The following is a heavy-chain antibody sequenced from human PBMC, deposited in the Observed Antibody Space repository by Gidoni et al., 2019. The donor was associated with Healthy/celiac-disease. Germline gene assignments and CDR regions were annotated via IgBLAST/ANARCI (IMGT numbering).Heavy chain of an antibody. CDR3: SKVGTGYYDFWSGSGYFDY. CDR1: GFTFSSYA. J-gene: IGHJ4*02. D-gene: IGHD3-3*01. V-gene: IGHV3-23*01. CDR2: ISGSGGST. Sequence: EVQLLESGGGLVQPGGSLRLSCAASGFTFSSYAMSWVRQAPGKGLEWVSAISGSGGSTYYADSVKGRFTISRDNSKNTLYLQMNSLRAEDTAVYYCSKVGTGYYDFWSGSGYFDYWGQGTLVTVSS.